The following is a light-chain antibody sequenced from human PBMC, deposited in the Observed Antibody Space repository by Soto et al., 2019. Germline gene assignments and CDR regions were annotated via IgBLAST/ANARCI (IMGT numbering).Light chain of an antibody. CDR1: QNVDTNY. J-gene: IGKJ1*01. Sequence: EIVLTQSPPTLSLSPGERATLYCRASQNVDTNYLAWYQQKPGQAPRIIIFGASGRATGIPDRFSGSGSGTDFTLTISRLEPEDFAVYYCQQYGSLSWTFGQGTKVDIK. V-gene: IGKV3-20*01. CDR3: QQYGSLSWT. CDR2: GAS.